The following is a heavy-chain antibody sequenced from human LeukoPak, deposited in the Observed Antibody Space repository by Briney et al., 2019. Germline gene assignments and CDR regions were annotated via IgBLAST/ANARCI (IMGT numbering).Heavy chain of an antibody. Sequence: GGSLRLSCAASGFTFSSYAMSWVRQAPGKGLEWVSAISGSGGSTYYADSVKGRFTISRDNSKNTLYLQMNSLRAEDTAVYYCASYDFWSGYRDWFDPWGQGTPVTVSS. CDR2: ISGSGGST. CDR3: ASYDFWSGYRDWFDP. J-gene: IGHJ5*02. D-gene: IGHD3-3*01. V-gene: IGHV3-23*01. CDR1: GFTFSSYA.